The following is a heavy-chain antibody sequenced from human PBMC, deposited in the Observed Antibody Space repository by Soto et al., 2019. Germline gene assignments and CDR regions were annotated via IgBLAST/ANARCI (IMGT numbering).Heavy chain of an antibody. CDR3: ARWLRERPYGSGSWGRFGY. Sequence: EVQLVESGGGLVQPGGSLRLSCAASGFTVSSNYMSWVRQAPGKGLEGVSVIYSGGSTYYADSVKGRFTISRDNSKNTQYLQMNGRRAEDTAVYYWARWLRERPYGSGSWGRFGYWGQGTLVTVSS. CDR2: IYSGGST. CDR1: GFTVSSNY. J-gene: IGHJ4*02. V-gene: IGHV3-66*01. D-gene: IGHD3-10*01.